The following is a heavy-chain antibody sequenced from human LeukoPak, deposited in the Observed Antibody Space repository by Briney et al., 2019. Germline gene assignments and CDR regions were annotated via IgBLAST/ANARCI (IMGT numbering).Heavy chain of an antibody. V-gene: IGHV4-34*01. J-gene: IGHJ4*02. CDR2: INHSGST. CDR3: ASLYYYDSSGYWFDY. D-gene: IGHD3-22*01. Sequence: PPETLSLTCAVYGGSFSGYYWSWIRQPPGKGLEWIGEINHSGSTNYNPSLKSRVTISVDTSKNQFSLKLSSVTAADTAVYYCASLYYYDSSGYWFDYWGQGTLVTVSS. CDR1: GGSFSGYY.